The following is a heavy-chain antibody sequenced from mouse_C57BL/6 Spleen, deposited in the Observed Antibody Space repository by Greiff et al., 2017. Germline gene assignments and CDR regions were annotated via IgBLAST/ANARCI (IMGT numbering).Heavy chain of an antibody. D-gene: IGHD2-5*01. J-gene: IGHJ2*01. V-gene: IGHV5-9-1*02. Sequence: EVKVVESGEGLVKPGGSLKLSCAASGFTFSSYAMSWVRQTPEKRLEWVAYLSSGGDYIYYADTVKGRFTISRDNARNTLYLQRSSLKSDDTAMYYCTRVYSNYFDDWGQGTTLTVSS. CDR1: GFTFSSYA. CDR3: TRVYSNYFDD. CDR2: LSSGGDYI.